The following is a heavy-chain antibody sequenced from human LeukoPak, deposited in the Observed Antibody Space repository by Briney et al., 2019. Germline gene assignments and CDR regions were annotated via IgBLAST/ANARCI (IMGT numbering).Heavy chain of an antibody. CDR3: ARFNWKQLDY. CDR1: GGTFSSYA. J-gene: IGHJ4*02. CDR2: VSAYNGNT. D-gene: IGHD1-1*01. Sequence: AASVKVSCKASGGTFSSYAISWVRQAPGQGLEWMGWVSAYNGNTNYAQKLQGRVTMTTDTSTSTAYMELRSLRSDDTAVYYCARFNWKQLDYWGQGTLVTVSS. V-gene: IGHV1-18*01.